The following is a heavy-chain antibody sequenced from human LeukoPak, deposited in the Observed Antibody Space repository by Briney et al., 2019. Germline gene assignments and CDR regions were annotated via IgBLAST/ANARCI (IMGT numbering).Heavy chain of an antibody. J-gene: IGHJ2*01. CDR1: GGSISSDVYY. CDR3: ARQRSYNWYFGL. V-gene: IGHV4-31*03. CDR2: IHYSGST. Sequence: SETLSLTCTVSGGSISSDVYYWSWIRQHPGRALEWIGYIHYSGSTYYNPSLKCRLSISVDTSNNQFSLKLSSVTAADTAVYYCARQRSYNWYFGLWGRGTLVTVSS. D-gene: IGHD3-10*01.